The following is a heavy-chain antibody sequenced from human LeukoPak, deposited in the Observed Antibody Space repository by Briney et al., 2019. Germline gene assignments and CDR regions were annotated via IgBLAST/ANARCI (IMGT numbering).Heavy chain of an antibody. CDR2: SSGSGGSP. D-gene: IGHD2-8*01. CDR3: ARDLGSCTNGVCHTRLDY. Sequence: PGGSLRLSCAASGFTFTSYALNWVRQAPGKGLEYVSASSGSGGSPCCADSETGRVTISRDSTKGSLFLQLNRLTAEDTALYYCARDLGSCTNGVCHTRLDYWGQGPWVAVSS. J-gene: IGHJ4*02. V-gene: IGHV3-23*01. CDR1: GFTFTSYA.